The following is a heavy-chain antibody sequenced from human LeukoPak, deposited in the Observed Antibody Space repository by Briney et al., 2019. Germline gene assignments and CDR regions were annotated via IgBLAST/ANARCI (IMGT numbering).Heavy chain of an antibody. CDR1: GFTLSSYW. J-gene: IGHJ4*02. Sequence: GGSLRLSCAASGFTLSSYWMTWVRQAPGKGLEWVANIKGDDRERNYVDSVKGRFSISRDNAKISLYLQMNSLRAEDTAVYCCARKPIYCGGDCYYFDYWGQGTLVTVSS. D-gene: IGHD2-21*01. CDR2: IKGDDRER. V-gene: IGHV3-7*01. CDR3: ARKPIYCGGDCYYFDY.